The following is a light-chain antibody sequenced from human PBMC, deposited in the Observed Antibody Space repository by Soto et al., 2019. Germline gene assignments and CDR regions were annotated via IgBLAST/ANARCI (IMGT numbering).Light chain of an antibody. J-gene: IGKJ5*01. CDR2: DAS. V-gene: IGKV3-11*01. CDR1: QSVSSY. CDR3: QQRSNWPRIT. Sequence: EIVWTPSPATLSLSPGESATLSCRASQSVSSYLAWYQQKPGQAPRLLIYDASNRATGIPARFSGSGSGTDFTLTISSLEPEDFAVYYCQQRSNWPRITVGQGTRREIK.